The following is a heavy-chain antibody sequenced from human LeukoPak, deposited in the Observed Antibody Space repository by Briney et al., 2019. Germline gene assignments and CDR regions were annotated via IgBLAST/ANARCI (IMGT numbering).Heavy chain of an antibody. D-gene: IGHD6-19*01. CDR2: IYYSGST. V-gene: IGHV4-59*01. CDR3: ARGGGVAGTPYNPYDY. J-gene: IGHJ4*02. CDR1: GGSFSGYY. Sequence: SETLSLTCAVYGGSFSGYYWSWIRQPPGKGLEWIGYIYYSGSTNYNPSLKSRVTISVDTSKNQFSLKLSSVTAADTAVYYCARGGGVAGTPYNPYDYWGQGTLVTVSS.